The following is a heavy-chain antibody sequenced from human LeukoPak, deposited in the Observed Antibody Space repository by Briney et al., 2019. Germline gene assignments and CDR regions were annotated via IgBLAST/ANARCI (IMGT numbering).Heavy chain of an antibody. D-gene: IGHD6-6*01. CDR2: IIPILGIA. J-gene: IGHJ6*02. CDR3: ASEGLGAARLLGDYYYGMDV. V-gene: IGHV1-69*04. CDR1: GGTFSSYA. Sequence: ASVKVSCKASGGTFSSYAISWVRQAPGQGLEWMGRIIPILGIANYAQKFQGRVTITADKSTSTAYMELSSLRSEDTAVYYCASEGLGAARLLGDYYYGMDVWGQGTRSPSP.